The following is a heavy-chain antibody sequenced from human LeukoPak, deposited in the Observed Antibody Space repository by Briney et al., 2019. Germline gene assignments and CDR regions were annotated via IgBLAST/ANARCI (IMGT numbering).Heavy chain of an antibody. CDR1: GFTFSSYA. Sequence: GGSLRLSCAASGFTFSSYAMSWVRQAPGKGLEWVSAISGSGGSTYYADSVKGRFTISRDNSKNTLYLQMNSLRAEDTAVYYCARGDSGSYYGPDYWGQGTLVTVSS. V-gene: IGHV3-23*01. J-gene: IGHJ4*02. D-gene: IGHD1-26*01. CDR2: ISGSGGST. CDR3: ARGDSGSYYGPDY.